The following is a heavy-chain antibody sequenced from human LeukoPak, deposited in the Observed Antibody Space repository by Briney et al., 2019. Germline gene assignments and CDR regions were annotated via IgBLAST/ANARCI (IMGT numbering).Heavy chain of an antibody. V-gene: IGHV1-8*03. CDR1: GYSFTSYG. Sequence: ASVKVSCKASGYSFTSYGISWVRQAPGQGLEWMGWISPYNGNTNYAQKFQGRVTITRNTSISTAYMELSSLRSEDTAVYYCARGPFDYWGQGTLVTVSS. CDR3: ARGPFDY. CDR2: ISPYNGNT. J-gene: IGHJ4*02.